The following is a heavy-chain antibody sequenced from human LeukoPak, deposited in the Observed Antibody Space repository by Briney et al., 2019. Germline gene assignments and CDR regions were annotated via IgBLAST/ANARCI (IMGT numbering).Heavy chain of an antibody. CDR3: ARDGGYKMDV. V-gene: IGHV3-43*02. Sequence: GGSLRLSCAASGFTFDDYAMHWVHQAPGKGLEWVSLISGDGGSTYYADSVKGRFTISRDNARNTLYLQVDSLRTEDTAVYYCARDGGYKMDVWGQGTTVTVS. D-gene: IGHD5-24*01. J-gene: IGHJ6*02. CDR2: ISGDGGST. CDR1: GFTFDDYA.